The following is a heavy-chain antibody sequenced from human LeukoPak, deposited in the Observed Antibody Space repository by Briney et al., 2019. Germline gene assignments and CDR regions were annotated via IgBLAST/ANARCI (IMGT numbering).Heavy chain of an antibody. CDR2: IYYSGST. CDR3: ARGIVGAIRLNWFDP. D-gene: IGHD1-26*01. J-gene: IGHJ5*02. Sequence: TLSLTCTVSGGSISSGGYYWSWIRQHPGKGLEWIGYIYYSGSTYYNPSLKSRVTISVDTSKNQFSLKLSSVTAADTAVYYCARGIVGAIRLNWFDPWGQGTLVTVSS. CDR1: GGSISSGGYY. V-gene: IGHV4-31*03.